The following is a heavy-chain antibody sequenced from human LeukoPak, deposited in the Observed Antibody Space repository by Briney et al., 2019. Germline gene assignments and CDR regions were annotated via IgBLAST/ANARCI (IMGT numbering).Heavy chain of an antibody. CDR1: GYTFTGYY. Sequence: ASVKVSCKASGYTFTGYYMHWVRQAPGQGLEWMGWISAYNGNTNYAQKLQGRVTMTTDTSTSTAYMELRSLRSDDTAVYYCARDKDSSGYYLKRPFDYWGQGTLVTVSS. CDR2: ISAYNGNT. J-gene: IGHJ4*02. D-gene: IGHD3-22*01. CDR3: ARDKDSSGYYLKRPFDY. V-gene: IGHV1-18*04.